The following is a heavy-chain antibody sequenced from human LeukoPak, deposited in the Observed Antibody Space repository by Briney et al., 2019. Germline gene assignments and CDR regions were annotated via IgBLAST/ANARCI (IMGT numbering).Heavy chain of an antibody. J-gene: IGHJ4*02. CDR2: IIPIFGTA. V-gene: IGHV1-69*13. D-gene: IGHD2-21*02. CDR1: GGTFSSYA. CDR3: AVVVTATTTVGFDY. Sequence: GASVKVSCKASGGTFSSYAISWVRQAPGRGLEWMGGIIPIFGTANYAQKFQGRVTITADESTSTAYMELSSLRSEDTAVYYCAVVVTATTTVGFDYWGQGTLVTVSS.